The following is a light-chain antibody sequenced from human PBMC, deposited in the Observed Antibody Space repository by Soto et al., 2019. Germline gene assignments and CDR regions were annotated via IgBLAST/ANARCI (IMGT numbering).Light chain of an antibody. CDR1: QGISSY. CDR3: QQLNSYLDT. J-gene: IGKJ5*01. CDR2: AAS. Sequence: IQLTQSPSSLSASVGDRVTITCRASQGISSYLAWYQQKPGKAPKLLIYAASTLQSGVPSRFSGSGSGTDFTLTISSLQPEDFGTYYCQQLNSYLDTFGQGKRLEIK. V-gene: IGKV1-9*01.